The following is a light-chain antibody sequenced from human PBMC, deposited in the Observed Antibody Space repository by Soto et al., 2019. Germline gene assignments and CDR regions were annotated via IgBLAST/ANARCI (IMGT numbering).Light chain of an antibody. CDR3: SSYTSSSTL. Sequence: LTQPASVSGSPGQSITISCTGTSSDVGGYNYVSWYQQLPGKAPKLMIYDVSNRPSGVSNRFSGSKSGNTASLTISGLQAEDEADYYCSSYTSSSTLFGTGTKVTAL. V-gene: IGLV2-14*01. J-gene: IGLJ1*01. CDR2: DVS. CDR1: SSDVGGYNY.